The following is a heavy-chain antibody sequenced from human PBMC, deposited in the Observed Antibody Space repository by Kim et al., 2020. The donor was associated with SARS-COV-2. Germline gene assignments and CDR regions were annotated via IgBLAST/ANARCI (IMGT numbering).Heavy chain of an antibody. CDR1: GGSFSGYY. D-gene: IGHD3-16*01. Sequence: SETLSLTCAVYGGSFSGYYWSWIRQPPGKGLEWIGEINHSGSTNYNPSLKSRVTISVDTSKNQFSLKLSSVTAADTAVYYCAREGNMITFGGAHAFDIWGQGTMVTVSS. J-gene: IGHJ3*02. CDR3: AREGNMITFGGAHAFDI. CDR2: INHSGST. V-gene: IGHV4-34*01.